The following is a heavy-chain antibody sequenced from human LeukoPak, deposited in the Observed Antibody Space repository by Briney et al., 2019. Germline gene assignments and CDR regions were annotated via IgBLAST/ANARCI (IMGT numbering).Heavy chain of an antibody. V-gene: IGHV4-31*03. J-gene: IGHJ4*02. CDR3: ARDWSGYGSFDY. D-gene: IGHD3-3*01. CDR2: ICFSGST. CDR1: GVSISSGGDY. Sequence: SETLSLTCTVSGVSISSGGDYWSWIRPHPGEGLEWIGNICFSGSTNYNPSLKSRLTISVDMSNNQFSLKLSSVTAADTALYYCARDWSGYGSFDYWGRGTLVTVSS.